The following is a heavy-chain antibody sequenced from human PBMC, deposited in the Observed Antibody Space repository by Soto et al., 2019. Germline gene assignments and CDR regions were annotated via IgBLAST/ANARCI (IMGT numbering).Heavy chain of an antibody. V-gene: IGHV1-8*01. J-gene: IGHJ3*02. Sequence: GGSVKVSCQASGYTLTSYDINWGRQGTGQVLEWMGWMNPNSGNTGYAQKFQGRVTMTRNTSISTAYMELSSLRSEDTAVYYCASPARNYDFWSGYSFDIWGQGTMVTVSS. D-gene: IGHD3-3*01. CDR3: ASPARNYDFWSGYSFDI. CDR1: GYTLTSYD. CDR2: MNPNSGNT.